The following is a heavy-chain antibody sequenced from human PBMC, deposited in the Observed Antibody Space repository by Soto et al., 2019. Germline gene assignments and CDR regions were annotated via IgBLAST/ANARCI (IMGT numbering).Heavy chain of an antibody. Sequence: GGSLRLSCSASGFTFSSYAMHWVRQAPGKGLEYVSGVRGNGDPPFYADSVKGRFTISRDNSKNTLYLQMNSLRAEDTAVYYCAKVGKGLVNPFDYWGQGTLVTVST. J-gene: IGHJ4*02. V-gene: IGHV3-64*04. CDR3: AKVGKGLVNPFDY. CDR2: VRGNGDPP. D-gene: IGHD6-6*01. CDR1: GFTFSSYA.